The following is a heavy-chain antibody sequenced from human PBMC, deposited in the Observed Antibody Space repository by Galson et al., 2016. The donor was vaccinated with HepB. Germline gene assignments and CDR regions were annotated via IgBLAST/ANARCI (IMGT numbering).Heavy chain of an antibody. V-gene: IGHV3-23*01. D-gene: IGHD3-22*01. CDR1: GSRFSSYA. Sequence: SLRLSCAASGSRFSSYAMSRVRQAPGKGLEWVSAISGTSGVTYYADPVRGRFTISRDNSKNTVYLQMNSLRAEVTAVYYCARLVLYDTSGSYYWGQGTLVTVSS. J-gene: IGHJ4*02. CDR2: ISGTSGVT. CDR3: ARLVLYDTSGSYY.